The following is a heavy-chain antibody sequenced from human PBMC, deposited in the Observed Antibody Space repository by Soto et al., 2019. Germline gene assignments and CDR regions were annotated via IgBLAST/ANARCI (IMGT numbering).Heavy chain of an antibody. CDR2: INHSGST. CDR3: ARAMYYDFWSGYYVSYYFDY. Sequence: PSETLSLTCAVYGGAFSGYYWRWIRQPPGKGLEWIGEINHSGSTNYSPSLKSRVTISVDTSKNQFSLKLSSVTAADTAVYYCARAMYYDFWSGYYVSYYFDYWGQGTLVTVS. J-gene: IGHJ4*02. CDR1: GGAFSGYY. V-gene: IGHV4-34*01. D-gene: IGHD3-3*01.